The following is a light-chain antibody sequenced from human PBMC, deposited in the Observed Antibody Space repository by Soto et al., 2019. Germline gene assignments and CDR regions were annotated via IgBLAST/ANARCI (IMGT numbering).Light chain of an antibody. CDR2: DAS. V-gene: IGKV3-11*01. Sequence: EIVLTQSPATLSLSPGERATLSCRASQSVSSDLAWYQHKPGQAPRLLIYDASDRATGIPARFSGSGSGTDFTLTISDLEPEDCAVYYCQQRSSWPPITFGQGTRLEIK. CDR3: QQRSSWPPIT. J-gene: IGKJ5*01. CDR1: QSVSSD.